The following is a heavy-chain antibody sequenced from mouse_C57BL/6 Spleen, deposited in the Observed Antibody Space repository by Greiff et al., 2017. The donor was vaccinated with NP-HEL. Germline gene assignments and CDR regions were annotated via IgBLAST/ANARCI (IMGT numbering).Heavy chain of an antibody. Sequence: VQLQQSGPELVKPGASVKISCKASGYTFTDYYMNWVKQSHGKSLEWIGDINPNNGGTSYNQKFKGKATLTVDKSSSTAYMELRSLTSEDSAVYYCARSTVEPMDYWGQGTSVTVSS. CDR3: ARSTVEPMDY. CDR1: GYTFTDYY. D-gene: IGHD1-1*01. CDR2: INPNNGGT. J-gene: IGHJ4*01. V-gene: IGHV1-26*01.